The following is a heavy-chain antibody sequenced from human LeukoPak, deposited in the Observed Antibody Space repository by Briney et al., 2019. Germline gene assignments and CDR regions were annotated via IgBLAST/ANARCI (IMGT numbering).Heavy chain of an antibody. D-gene: IGHD6-19*01. V-gene: IGHV3-23*01. Sequence: PGGSLRLSCAASGFTFSSYAMSWVRQAPGKGLEWVSAISGSGGSTYYADSVKGRFTISRDNAKNSLYLQMNSLRAEDTAVYYCARASSGCCPFDCWGQGTLVTVSS. CDR1: GFTFSSYA. CDR3: ARASSGCCPFDC. CDR2: ISGSGGST. J-gene: IGHJ4*02.